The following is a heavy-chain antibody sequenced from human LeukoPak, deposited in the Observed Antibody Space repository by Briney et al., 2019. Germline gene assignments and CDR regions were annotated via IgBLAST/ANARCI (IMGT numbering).Heavy chain of an antibody. CDR3: ARLGLCNNGVCPPVGHYYIDV. CDR2: IYYSGST. V-gene: IGHV4-59*01. D-gene: IGHD2-8*01. J-gene: IGHJ6*03. Sequence: SETLSLTCTVSGGSISGYYWSWIRQPLGKGLEWIGYIYYSGSTNYNPSLKSRLTISVDMSNNQFSLRLSSATAADTAVYYRARLGLCNNGVCPPVGHYYIDVWGKGTTVTV. CDR1: GGSISGYY.